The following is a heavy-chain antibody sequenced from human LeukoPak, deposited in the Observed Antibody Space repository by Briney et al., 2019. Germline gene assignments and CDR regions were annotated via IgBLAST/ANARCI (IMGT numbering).Heavy chain of an antibody. CDR1: GFTFSSYG. Sequence: GGSLRLSCAASGFTFSSYGMHWVRQAPRKGLEWVAFIRYDGSNKYYPDSVKGRFTISRDDSKNTLYLQMNSLRVEDTAVYYCAKDLYGPFDYWGQGTLVTVSS. CDR3: AKDLYGPFDY. J-gene: IGHJ4*02. CDR2: IRYDGSNK. D-gene: IGHD2/OR15-2a*01. V-gene: IGHV3-30*02.